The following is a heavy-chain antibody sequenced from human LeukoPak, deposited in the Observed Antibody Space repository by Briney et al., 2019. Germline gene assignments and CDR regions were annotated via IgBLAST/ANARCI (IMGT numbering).Heavy chain of an antibody. D-gene: IGHD3-3*01. Sequence: PGGSLRLSCASSGLTVSDNFMDWVRQAPGKGLEWVSTIYSGGATYYADSVRGRFTISRDNSKNTLYLQMNSLRAEDTAVYYCAKDYDFWSGHYTGYFDYWGQGTLVTVSS. J-gene: IGHJ4*02. CDR2: IYSGGAT. CDR1: GLTVSDNF. CDR3: AKDYDFWSGHYTGYFDY. V-gene: IGHV3-66*01.